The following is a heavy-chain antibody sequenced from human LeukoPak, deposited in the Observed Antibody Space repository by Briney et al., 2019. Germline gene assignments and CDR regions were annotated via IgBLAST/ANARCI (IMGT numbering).Heavy chain of an antibody. J-gene: IGHJ4*02. Sequence: GGSLRLSCAASGVTFSSYAMHWVRQAPGRGLEWVAVISYDGSNKYYADSVKGRFTISRDNSKNTLYLQMNSLRAEDTAVYYCASSRHGIAAAGGDFWGQRTLVTVSS. D-gene: IGHD6-13*01. V-gene: IGHV3-30-3*01. CDR3: ASSRHGIAAAGGDF. CDR2: ISYDGSNK. CDR1: GVTFSSYA.